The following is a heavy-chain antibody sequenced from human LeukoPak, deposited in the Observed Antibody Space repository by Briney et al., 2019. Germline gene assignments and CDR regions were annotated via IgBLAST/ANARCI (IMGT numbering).Heavy chain of an antibody. Sequence: KSSETLSLTCTVSGGSISSSSYYWGWIRQPPGKGLEWIGSIYYSGSTNYNPSLKSRVTISVDTSKNQFSLKLSSVTAADTAVYYCARSVLRFLEWLPDAFDYWGQGTLVTVSS. J-gene: IGHJ4*02. D-gene: IGHD3-3*01. CDR1: GGSISSSSYY. V-gene: IGHV4-39*07. CDR2: IYYSGST. CDR3: ARSVLRFLEWLPDAFDY.